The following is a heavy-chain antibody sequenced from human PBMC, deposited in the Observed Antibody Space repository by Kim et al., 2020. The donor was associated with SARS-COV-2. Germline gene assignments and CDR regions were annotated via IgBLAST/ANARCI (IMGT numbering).Heavy chain of an antibody. D-gene: IGHD2-21*02. CDR1: GFTFSSYS. J-gene: IGHJ4*02. CDR2: ISSSSRYI. V-gene: IGHV3-21*01. CDR3: ARALTLAYCGGDCYFDY. Sequence: GGSLRLSCAASGFTFSSYSMNWVRQAPGKGLEWVSSISSSSRYIYYADSVKGRFTISRDNAKNSLYLQMNSLRAEDTAVYYCARALTLAYCGGDCYFDYWGQGTLVTVSS.